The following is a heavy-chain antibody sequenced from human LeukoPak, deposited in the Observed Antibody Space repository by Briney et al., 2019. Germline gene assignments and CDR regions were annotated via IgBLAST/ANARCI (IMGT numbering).Heavy chain of an antibody. V-gene: IGHV4-59*01. CDR3: ARAYIVNWFDP. Sequence: PSETLSLTCTVSGGSISSYYWSWIRQPPGKGLEWIGYIYYSGSTNYNPSLKSRVTISVDTSKNQFSLKLSSVTAADTAVYYCARAYIVNWFDPWGQGTLVTVSS. CDR2: IYYSGST. J-gene: IGHJ5*02. D-gene: IGHD3-16*02. CDR1: GGSISSYY.